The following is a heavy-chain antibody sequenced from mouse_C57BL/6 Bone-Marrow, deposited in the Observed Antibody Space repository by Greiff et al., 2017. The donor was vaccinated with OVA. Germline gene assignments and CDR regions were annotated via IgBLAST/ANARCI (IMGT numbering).Heavy chain of an antibody. J-gene: IGHJ4*01. CDR1: GFTFSDYG. V-gene: IGHV5-17*01. CDR2: ISSGSSTI. Sequence: EVKVVESGGGLVKPGGSLKLSCAASGFTFSDYGMHWVRQAPEKGLVWVAYISSGSSTIYYADTVKGRFTISRDNAKNTLFLQMTSLRSEDTAMYYCARTYYSNYYAMDYWGQGTSVTVSS. D-gene: IGHD2-5*01. CDR3: ARTYYSNYYAMDY.